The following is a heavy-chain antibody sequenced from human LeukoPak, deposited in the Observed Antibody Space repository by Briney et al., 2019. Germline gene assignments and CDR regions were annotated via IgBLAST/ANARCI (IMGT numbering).Heavy chain of an antibody. D-gene: IGHD6-13*01. V-gene: IGHV4-4*07. Sequence: SETLSLTCAVSGGSISSYFWTWIRQPAGKGLEGIGHIYSSGSTKYNPSLKSRVTMSLDTSKNQFSLKLTSVTAADTAIYYCARGPSIAAAGTHFDYWGQGTLVTVSS. CDR2: IYSSGST. CDR1: GGSISSYF. J-gene: IGHJ4*02. CDR3: ARGPSIAAAGTHFDY.